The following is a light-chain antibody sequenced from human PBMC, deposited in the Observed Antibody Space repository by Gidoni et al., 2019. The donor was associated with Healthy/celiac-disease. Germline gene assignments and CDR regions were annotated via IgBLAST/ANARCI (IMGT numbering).Light chain of an antibody. CDR3: LQDYNYPLT. Sequence: IQTTQPPSSLSASVGDRVTITCRASQGIRNYLGWYQQKPGKAPKLLIYAASTLQSGVPSRFSGSGSGTDFTLTISSLQPEDFATYYCLQDYNYPLTFGGGTQVEIK. V-gene: IGKV1-6*01. J-gene: IGKJ4*01. CDR2: AAS. CDR1: QGIRNY.